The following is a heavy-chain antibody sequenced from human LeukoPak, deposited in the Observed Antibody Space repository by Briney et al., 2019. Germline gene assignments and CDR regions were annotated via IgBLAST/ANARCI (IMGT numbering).Heavy chain of an antibody. Sequence: GGSLRLSCAASGFTFSNYWMSWVRQAPGKGLEWVASIKQDGSEKHYVDSVKGRFTISRDNAKNSLYLQMNSPRADDTAVYYCAKAAGVTIFGVGADYWGQGTLVTVSS. V-gene: IGHV3-7*01. J-gene: IGHJ4*02. CDR1: GFTFSNYW. CDR2: IKQDGSEK. CDR3: AKAAGVTIFGVGADY. D-gene: IGHD3-3*01.